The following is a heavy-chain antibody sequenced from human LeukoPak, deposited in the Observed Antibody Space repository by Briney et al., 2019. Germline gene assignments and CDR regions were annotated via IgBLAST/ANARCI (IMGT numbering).Heavy chain of an antibody. Sequence: SETLSLTCTVSGGSISSYYWSWIPQPPGKGLEWIGYIYYSGSTNYNPSLKSRVTISVDTSKNQFSLKLSSVTAEDTAVYYCARGPYGSGSYYLFYYYMDVWGKGTRVTISS. V-gene: IGHV4-59*01. CDR2: IYYSGST. CDR3: ARGPYGSGSYYLFYYYMDV. D-gene: IGHD3-10*01. J-gene: IGHJ6*03. CDR1: GGSISSYY.